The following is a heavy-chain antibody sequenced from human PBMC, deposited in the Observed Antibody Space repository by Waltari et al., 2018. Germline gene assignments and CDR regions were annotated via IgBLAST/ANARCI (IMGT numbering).Heavy chain of an antibody. J-gene: IGHJ4*02. D-gene: IGHD1-26*01. CDR3: ARDPGAWGIVGGGVAY. CDR2: VYGDNNT. Sequence: VHLVESGGGLIQPGGSLRLSCAASGFTVFSSCMTWVRQAPGKGRGCGPGVYGDNNTYYADSVKGRFTISRDNSKNTLDLQMNSLGAEDTAVYYCARDPGAWGIVGGGVAYWGQGTLVTVSS. V-gene: IGHV3-66*03. CDR1: GFTVFSSC.